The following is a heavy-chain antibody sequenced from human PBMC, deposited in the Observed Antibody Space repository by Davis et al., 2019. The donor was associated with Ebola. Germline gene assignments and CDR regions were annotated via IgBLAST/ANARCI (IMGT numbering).Heavy chain of an antibody. Sequence: PSETLSLTCTVSGGSISSSSYYRGWIRQPPGKGLEWIGSIYYSGSTYYNPSLKSRVTISVDTSKNQFSLKLSSVTAADTAVYYCARVLFWSGYTVWGKGTTVTVSS. V-gene: IGHV4-39*07. J-gene: IGHJ6*04. CDR3: ARVLFWSGYTV. CDR2: IYYSGST. CDR1: GGSISSSSYY. D-gene: IGHD3-3*01.